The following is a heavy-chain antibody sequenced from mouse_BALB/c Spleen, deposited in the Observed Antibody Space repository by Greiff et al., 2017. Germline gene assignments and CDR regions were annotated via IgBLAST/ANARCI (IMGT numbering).Heavy chain of an antibody. D-gene: IGHD2-3*01. Sequence: QVQLQQSGAELAKPGASVKMSCKASGYTFTSYTMHWVKQRPGQGLEWIRYINPSSGYTNYNQKFKDKATLTADKSSSTAYMQLSSLTSEDSAVYYCARGDGYYHVMDYWGQGTSVTVSS. V-gene: IGHV1-4*01. CDR1: GYTFTSYT. CDR3: ARGDGYYHVMDY. CDR2: INPSSGYT. J-gene: IGHJ4*01.